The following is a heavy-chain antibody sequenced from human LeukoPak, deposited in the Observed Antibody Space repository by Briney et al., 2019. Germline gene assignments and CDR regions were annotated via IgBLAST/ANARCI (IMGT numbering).Heavy chain of an antibody. V-gene: IGHV4-59*01. CDR2: IYNSGTP. CDR1: GVSTGNYY. J-gene: IGHJ3*02. CDR3: ARHDYGDYNDAFDI. Sequence: KASETLSLTXTVSGVSTGNYYWSWIRQPPGEGLEWLGYIYNSGTPKYNPSLKSRVTISLDTSKNQFFLNLSSVTAADTAVYYCARHDYGDYNDAFDIWGQGTMVTVSS. D-gene: IGHD4-17*01.